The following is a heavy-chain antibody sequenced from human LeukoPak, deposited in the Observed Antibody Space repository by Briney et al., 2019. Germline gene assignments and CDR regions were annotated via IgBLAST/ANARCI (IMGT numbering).Heavy chain of an antibody. V-gene: IGHV3-23*01. D-gene: IGHD1-1*01. CDR2: ISASGDST. Sequence: GGSLRLSCADSGFTFSSYAMSWARQAPGKGLEWVSTISASGDSTYYADSVKGRFTISRDISRNTLYVQMNSLRAEDTAVYYCARYIRSPLYYFDYWGRGTLVTVSS. CDR1: GFTFSSYA. CDR3: ARYIRSPLYYFDY. J-gene: IGHJ4*02.